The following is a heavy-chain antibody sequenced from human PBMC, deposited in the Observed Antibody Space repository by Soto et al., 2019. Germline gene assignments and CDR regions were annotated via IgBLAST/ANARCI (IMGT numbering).Heavy chain of an antibody. CDR3: ARDRGGYCSSTSCYSYYYYYMDV. CDR2: FDPEHGET. V-gene: IGHV1-69*10. D-gene: IGHD2-2*01. CDR1: GYTFTSYD. J-gene: IGHJ6*03. Sequence: SVKVSCKASGYTFTSYDINWVRQAPGKGFEWMGGFDPEHGETNYAQKFQGRVTITADTSTSTAYMELSSLRSEDTAVYYCARDRGGYCSSTSCYSYYYYYMDVWGKGTTVTVSS.